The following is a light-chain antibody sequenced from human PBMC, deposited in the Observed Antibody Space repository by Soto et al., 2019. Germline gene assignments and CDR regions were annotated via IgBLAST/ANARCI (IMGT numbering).Light chain of an antibody. CDR2: GAS. CDR3: PQYGSSGT. V-gene: IGKV3-20*01. Sequence: EIVMTQSPATLSVSPGERATPSCRASQSVSSSYLAWYQQKPGQCPRLLIYGASNRATGIPDRFSGSGSGTDFTLTISRLEPEDFAVYYCPQYGSSGTFGQGTKVDIK. J-gene: IGKJ1*01. CDR1: QSVSSSY.